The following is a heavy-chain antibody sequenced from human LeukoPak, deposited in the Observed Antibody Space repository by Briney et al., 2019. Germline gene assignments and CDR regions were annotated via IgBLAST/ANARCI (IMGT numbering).Heavy chain of an antibody. J-gene: IGHJ4*02. Sequence: GGSLRLSCAASGFTFSSYSMNWVRQAPGKGLEWVSSISSSSSYIYYADSVKGRFTISRDNAKNSLYLQMNSLRAEDTAVYYCARDINYDLWSGYISTLDNDYWGQGTLVTVSS. D-gene: IGHD3-3*01. V-gene: IGHV3-21*01. CDR1: GFTFSSYS. CDR2: ISSSSSYI. CDR3: ARDINYDLWSGYISTLDNDY.